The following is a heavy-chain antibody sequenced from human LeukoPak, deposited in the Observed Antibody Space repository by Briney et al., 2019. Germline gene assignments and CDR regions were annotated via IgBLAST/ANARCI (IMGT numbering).Heavy chain of an antibody. CDR3: ARVWYYGSGSYSGYFQH. V-gene: IGHV1-69*13. CDR1: AGTFSSYA. CDR2: VIPIFGTA. D-gene: IGHD3-10*01. J-gene: IGHJ1*01. Sequence: SVKVSCKASAGTFSSYAIRWVRQAPGHGIQWMGGVIPIFGTADYAQKLQGRVTITADESTSTAYMELSSLRSEDTAVYYCARVWYYGSGSYSGYFQHWGQGTLVTVSS.